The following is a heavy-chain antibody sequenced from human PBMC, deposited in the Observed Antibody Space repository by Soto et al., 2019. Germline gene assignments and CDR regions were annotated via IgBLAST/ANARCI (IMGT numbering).Heavy chain of an antibody. J-gene: IGHJ4*02. CDR1: GFTLSSYA. Sequence: GGSLRLSCAASGFTLSSYAMSWVRQAPGKGLEWVSAISGSGGSTYYADSVKGRFIISGDNSKNTLYLQMNSLRAEDTAVYYCAKDQAGIFAVVSKRFDYWGQGTLGTVSS. D-gene: IGHD3-3*01. V-gene: IGHV3-23*01. CDR2: ISGSGGST. CDR3: AKDQAGIFAVVSKRFDY.